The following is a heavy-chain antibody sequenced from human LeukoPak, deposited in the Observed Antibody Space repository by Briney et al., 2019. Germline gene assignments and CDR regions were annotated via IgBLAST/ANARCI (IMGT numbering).Heavy chain of an antibody. CDR3: ARGRITMVRGVIIPRYHFDY. CDR1: GYTFTGYY. Sequence: ASVKVSCKASGYTFTGYYMHWVRQAPGQGLEWMGWINPNSGGTNYAQKFQGRVTMTRDTSISTAYMELSRLRSDDTAVYYCARGRITMVRGVIIPRYHFDYWGQGTLVTVSS. V-gene: IGHV1-2*02. CDR2: INPNSGGT. D-gene: IGHD3-10*01. J-gene: IGHJ4*02.